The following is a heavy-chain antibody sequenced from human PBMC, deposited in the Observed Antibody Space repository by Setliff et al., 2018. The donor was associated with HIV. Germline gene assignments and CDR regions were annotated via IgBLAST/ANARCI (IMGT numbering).Heavy chain of an antibody. CDR1: GDSISSSAYY. Sequence: KPSETLSLTCTVSGDSISSSAYYWGWIRQPPGKGLEWSGSMYNSGSTYYNPSDKSRVTIFVDTSKNQFSLKLSSVTAADTGVYYCAGHRDPPGTSWIFYSYYMDLWGGGTTVTVSS. CDR3: AGHRDPPGTSWIFYSYYMDL. D-gene: IGHD6-13*01. V-gene: IGHV4-39*01. J-gene: IGHJ6*03. CDR2: MYNSGST.